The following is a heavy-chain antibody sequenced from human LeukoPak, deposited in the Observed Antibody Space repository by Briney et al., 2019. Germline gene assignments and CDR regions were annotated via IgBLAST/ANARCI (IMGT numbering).Heavy chain of an antibody. Sequence: TGGSLRLSCSASGFTFSSYEMNWVRQAPGKGLEWLSYISSSGGTKYYADSVKGRFSISRDNAKNSLYLQTNSLSVEDTAVYYCARAHPSDYWGQGTLVTVSS. CDR2: ISSSGGTK. J-gene: IGHJ4*02. V-gene: IGHV3-48*03. CDR1: GFTFSSYE. CDR3: ARAHPSDY.